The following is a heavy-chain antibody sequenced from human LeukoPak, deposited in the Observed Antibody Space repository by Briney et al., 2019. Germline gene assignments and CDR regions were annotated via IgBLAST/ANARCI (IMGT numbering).Heavy chain of an antibody. D-gene: IGHD3-22*01. CDR2: ISGSGGST. Sequence: PGGSLRLSCAASGFTFSNAWMSWVRQAPGKGLEWVSAISGSGGSTYYADSVKGRFTISRDNSKNTLYLQMNSLRAEDTAVYYCAKGAYYYDSSGYYDYWGQGTLVTVSS. V-gene: IGHV3-23*01. J-gene: IGHJ4*02. CDR3: AKGAYYYDSSGYYDY. CDR1: GFTFSNAW.